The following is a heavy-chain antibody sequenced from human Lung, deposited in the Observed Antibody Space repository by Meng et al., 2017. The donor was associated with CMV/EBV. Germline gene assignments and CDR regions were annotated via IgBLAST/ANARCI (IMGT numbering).Heavy chain of an antibody. CDR1: GFTFRSYN. CDR2: ISFSSSII. J-gene: IGHJ6*02. V-gene: IGHV3-48*04. D-gene: IGHD3-16*02. CDR3: AGYTSSSYGMGV. Sequence: AGSLSLXCEVSGFTFRSYNMNWVRQAPGKGLEWVSYISFSSSIIHYADSVKGRFTISRDNAVDSLYLQMNSLRAEDTAVYFCAGYTSSSYGMGVWGQGTTVTVSS.